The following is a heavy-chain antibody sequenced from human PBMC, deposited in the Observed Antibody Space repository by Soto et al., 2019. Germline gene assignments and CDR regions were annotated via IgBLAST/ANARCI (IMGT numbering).Heavy chain of an antibody. CDR2: ISTSSSYI. D-gene: IGHD4-17*01. V-gene: IGHV3-21*01. CDR1: GFTLSGYS. J-gene: IGHJ4*02. CDR3: ARETPLLPDYGGNPFSDY. Sequence: EVQLVESGGGLVKPGGSLRLSCAASGFTLSGYSMNWVRQAPGKGLEWVSSISTSSSYIHYADSVKGRFTISRDNAENSLYLQMNSLRAEDTAIYYCARETPLLPDYGGNPFSDYWGQGTLVTVSS.